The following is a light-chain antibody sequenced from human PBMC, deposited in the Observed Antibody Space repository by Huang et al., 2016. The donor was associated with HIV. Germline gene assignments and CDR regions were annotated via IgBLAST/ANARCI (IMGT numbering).Light chain of an antibody. CDR3: HQYNNWPPLLT. Sequence: EIVMTQSPATLSVSPGERVILSCRASESVSSSFAWYQQKPGQAPRLLIYGASTGASGVPPRFSGSGAGTEFTLTISSLQSADFAVYYCHQYNNWPPLLTFGGGTKVEIK. CDR1: ESVSSS. CDR2: GAS. V-gene: IGKV3-15*01. J-gene: IGKJ4*01.